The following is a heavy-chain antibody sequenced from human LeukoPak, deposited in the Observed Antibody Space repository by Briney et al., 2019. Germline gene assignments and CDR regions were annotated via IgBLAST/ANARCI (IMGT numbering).Heavy chain of an antibody. Sequence: ASVKVSCKASGYTFTSYYMHWVRQAPRQGLEWMGIINPSGGSTSYAQKFQGRVTMTRDTSTSTVYMELSSLRSEDTAVYYCARDPPGCSGGSCYPSYYFDYWGQGTLVTVSS. CDR3: ARDPPGCSGGSCYPSYYFDY. V-gene: IGHV1-46*01. D-gene: IGHD2-15*01. CDR2: INPSGGST. CDR1: GYTFTSYY. J-gene: IGHJ4*02.